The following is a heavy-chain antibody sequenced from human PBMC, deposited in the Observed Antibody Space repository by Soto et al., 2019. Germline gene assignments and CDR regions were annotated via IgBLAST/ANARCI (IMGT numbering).Heavy chain of an antibody. D-gene: IGHD3-22*01. CDR3: ASYYYDSNRFDY. CDR1: GASISRIGYF. CDR2: INYSGST. J-gene: IGHJ4*02. V-gene: IGHV4-31*02. Sequence: SETLSLTCTVSGASISRIGYFWSWIRQYPGKGLEWIGYINYSGSTYYNPSLKSRVIISVDTSKNDFSLTLSSVTAADTAVYYCASYYYDSNRFDYWGQGTLVTVS.